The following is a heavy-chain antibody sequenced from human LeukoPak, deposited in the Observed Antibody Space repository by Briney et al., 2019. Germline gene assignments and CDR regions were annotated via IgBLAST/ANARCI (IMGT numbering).Heavy chain of an antibody. D-gene: IGHD6-19*01. CDR2: IYYSGST. CDR3: AIGSDSSGGDY. Sequence: SETLSLTCTVSGGSISSYYWSWIRQPPGKGLEWIGYIYYSGSTNYNPSLKSRVTMSVDTSKNQFSLKLSSVTAADTAVYYCAIGSDSSGGDYWGQGTLVTVSS. V-gene: IGHV4-59*01. CDR1: GGSISSYY. J-gene: IGHJ4*02.